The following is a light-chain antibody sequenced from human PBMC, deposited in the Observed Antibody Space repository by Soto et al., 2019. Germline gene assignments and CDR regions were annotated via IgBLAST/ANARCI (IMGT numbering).Light chain of an antibody. V-gene: IGLV2-11*01. CDR2: DVG. CDR1: SSDVGSYNY. Sequence: QSALTQPRSVSGSPGQSVTISGTGTSSDVGSYNYVSWYQNHPGKAPKLMIYDVGKRPSGVPDRFSGSKSGNTASLTISGLQPEDEADYFCCSYAGIYVVFGGGTKLTVL. CDR3: CSYAGIYVV. J-gene: IGLJ2*01.